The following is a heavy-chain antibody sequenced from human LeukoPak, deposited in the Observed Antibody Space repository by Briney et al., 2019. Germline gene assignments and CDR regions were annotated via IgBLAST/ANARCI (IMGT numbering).Heavy chain of an antibody. CDR2: ISSSGTTI. J-gene: IGHJ4*02. CDR3: ARRYCSSTSCTLDY. CDR1: GFTFNSYE. V-gene: IGHV3-48*03. D-gene: IGHD2-2*01. Sequence: GGSLRLSCAASGFTFNSYEMNWVRQAPGKGLEWISYISSSGTTIYYAGSVKGRFTISRDNAKNSLFLQMNSPRAEDTAVYYCARRYCSSTSCTLDYWGQGTLVTVSS.